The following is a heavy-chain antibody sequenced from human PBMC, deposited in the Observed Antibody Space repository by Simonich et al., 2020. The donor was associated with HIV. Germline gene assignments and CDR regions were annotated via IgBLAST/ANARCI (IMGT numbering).Heavy chain of an antibody. CDR3: ARGRYSSSSHDVFDS. Sequence: QVQLQQWGAGLLKPSETLSLSCAVYGGSFNTYYWNWSRQPPGKGLEGIGEINHRGSTNYNPSLKSRVTISVDTSKNQFSLKLSSVTAADTAVYYCARGRYSSSSHDVFDSWGQGTMVTVSS. J-gene: IGHJ3*02. CDR1: GGSFNTYY. D-gene: IGHD6-13*01. V-gene: IGHV4-34*01. CDR2: INHRGST.